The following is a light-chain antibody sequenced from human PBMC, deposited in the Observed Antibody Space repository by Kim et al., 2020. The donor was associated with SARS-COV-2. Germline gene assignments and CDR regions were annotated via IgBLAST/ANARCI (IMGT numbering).Light chain of an antibody. CDR1: QSVRSNS. J-gene: IGKJ1*01. CDR2: GTS. Sequence: LSPGERSTLSCRASQSVRSNSLAWYQQKLGQAPRLLIYGTSSRATGIPDMFSGSGSGTEFTLTISRLEPEDFAVFFCHQYGSTPWTFGQGTKLEI. CDR3: HQYGSTPWT. V-gene: IGKV3-20*01.